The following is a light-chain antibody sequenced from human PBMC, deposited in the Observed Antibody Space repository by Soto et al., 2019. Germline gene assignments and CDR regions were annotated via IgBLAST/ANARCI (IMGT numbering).Light chain of an antibody. V-gene: IGLV2-11*01. CDR1: SNNY. CDR2: DVT. J-gene: IGLJ2*01. CDR3: CSYSGTYTEVL. Sequence: QSALTQPRSVSGSHGQSVTISCTGISNNYVSWYQQHPGKVPKVIVYDVTLRPSGVSDRFSGSRSGNTASLAISGLRAEDEGDYYCCSYSGTYTEVLFGGGTKVTVL.